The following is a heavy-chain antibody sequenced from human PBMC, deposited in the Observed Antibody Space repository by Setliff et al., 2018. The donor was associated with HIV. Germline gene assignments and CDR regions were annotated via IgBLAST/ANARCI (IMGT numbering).Heavy chain of an antibody. V-gene: IGHV1-2*06. J-gene: IGHJ6*03. Sequence: VASVKVSCKASGYTFTGYYIHWVRQAPGQGLEWMGRIYPSSGGTNFAQKFRGRVTMTRDTSISTAYMELSRLTSDDTAMYYCARGTTVVMGDDVDNYHYSYLDVWGKGTTVTVSS. CDR3: ARGTTVVMGDDVDNYHYSYLDV. D-gene: IGHD4-17*01. CDR1: GYTFTGYY. CDR2: IYPSSGGT.